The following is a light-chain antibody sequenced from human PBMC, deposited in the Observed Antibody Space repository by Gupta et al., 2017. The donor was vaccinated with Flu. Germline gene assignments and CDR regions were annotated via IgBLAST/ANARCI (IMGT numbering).Light chain of an antibody. CDR2: SYK. V-gene: IGLV1-44*01. Sequence: SNVRTNTENGYQQLPGTAPNLLIYSYKQRPPGVPVRCSGSRSGTSASLAISRLQFEDEADDYCAGWEDSLNGRGVFGGGTKLTVL. CDR3: AGWEDSLNGRGV. CDR1: SNVRTNT. J-gene: IGLJ3*02.